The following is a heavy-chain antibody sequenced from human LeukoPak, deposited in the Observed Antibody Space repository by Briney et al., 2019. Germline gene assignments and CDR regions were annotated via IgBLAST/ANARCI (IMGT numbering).Heavy chain of an antibody. CDR3: ARLPLRRGEYFDL. Sequence: SQTLSLTCTVSGGSISSGSYYWSWIRQPAGKGLEWIGRIYTSGSTNYNPSLKSRVTISVDTSKNQFSLKLSSVTAADTAVHYCARLPLRRGEYFDLWGRGTLVTVSS. J-gene: IGHJ2*01. CDR1: GGSISSGSYY. V-gene: IGHV4-61*02. CDR2: IYTSGST. D-gene: IGHD4-17*01.